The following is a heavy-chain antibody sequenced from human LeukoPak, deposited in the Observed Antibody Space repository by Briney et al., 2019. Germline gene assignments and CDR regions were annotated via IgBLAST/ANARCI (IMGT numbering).Heavy chain of an antibody. CDR3: ASGGSYYYFDY. J-gene: IGHJ4*02. Sequence: GGSLRLSCAASGFTFSSYSMNWVRQAPGKGLEWVSYISSSSSTIYYADSVKGRFTISRDNAKNSLYLQMNSLRAEDTAVYYCASGGSYYYFDYWGQGTLVTVSS. CDR1: GFTFSSYS. CDR2: ISSSSSTI. D-gene: IGHD1-26*01. V-gene: IGHV3-48*01.